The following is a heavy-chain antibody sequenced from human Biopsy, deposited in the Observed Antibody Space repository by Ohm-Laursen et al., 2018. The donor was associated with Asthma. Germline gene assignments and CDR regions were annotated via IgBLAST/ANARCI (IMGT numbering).Heavy chain of an antibody. CDR3: ARSFVLGIPDY. CDR2: INPNSGGT. V-gene: IGHV1-2*06. Sequence: ASVKVSCKASGYPFTGYYMHWVRQAPGQGLEWMGRINPNSGGTNYAQKFQGRVTMTRDTSISTAYMELSRLRSDDTAVYYCARSFVLGIPDYWGQGTLVTVPS. D-gene: IGHD2-21*01. CDR1: GYPFTGYY. J-gene: IGHJ4*02.